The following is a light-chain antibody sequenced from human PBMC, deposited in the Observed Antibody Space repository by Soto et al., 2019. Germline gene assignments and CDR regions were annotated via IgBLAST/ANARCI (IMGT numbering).Light chain of an antibody. CDR1: QNINNW. Sequence: GAIVPIPCRASQNINNWLAWYQQKAGKAPKLLIYDASSLEIGVPSRFSGSGSGTEFTLSISSLQPDDVATYYCHQYSSYFQTFGQVTKV. CDR2: DAS. CDR3: HQYSSYFQT. V-gene: IGKV1-5*01. J-gene: IGKJ1*01.